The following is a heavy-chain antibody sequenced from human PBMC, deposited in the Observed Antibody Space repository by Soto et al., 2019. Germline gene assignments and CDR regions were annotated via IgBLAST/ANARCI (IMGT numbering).Heavy chain of an antibody. CDR3: ARTGVEGILTGYYPFDY. D-gene: IGHD3-9*01. CDR2: IYYSGST. J-gene: IGHJ4*02. CDR1: GGSISSYY. V-gene: IGHV4-59*01. Sequence: SETLSLTCTVSGGSISSYYWSWIRQPPGKGLEWIGYIYYSGSTNYNPSLKSRVTISVDTSKNQFSLKLSSVTAADTAVYYCARTGVEGILTGYYPFDYWGQGTLVTVSS.